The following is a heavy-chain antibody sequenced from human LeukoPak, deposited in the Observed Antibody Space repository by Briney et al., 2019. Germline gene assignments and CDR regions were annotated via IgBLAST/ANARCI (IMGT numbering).Heavy chain of an antibody. CDR2: ISYDGSNK. Sequence: GRSLRLSCAASGLTFSRYGMHWVRQAPGKGLEWAAVISYDGSNKYYADSVKGRFTISRDNSKNTLYLQMNSLRAEDTAVYYCAMMATTTGKYFDYWGQGTLVTVSS. D-gene: IGHD5-24*01. CDR1: GLTFSRYG. CDR3: AMMATTTGKYFDY. J-gene: IGHJ4*02. V-gene: IGHV3-30*03.